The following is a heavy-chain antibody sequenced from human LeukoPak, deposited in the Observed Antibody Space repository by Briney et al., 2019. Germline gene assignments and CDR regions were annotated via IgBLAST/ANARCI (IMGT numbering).Heavy chain of an antibody. CDR1: GGSFSGYY. Sequence: PSETLSLTCAVYGGSFSGYYWSWIRQPPGKGLEWIGEINHSGSTNYNPSLKSRVTISVDTSKNQFSLKLSSVTAADTAVYYCASSGYQRGWFDPWGQGTLVTVSS. V-gene: IGHV4-34*01. CDR3: ASSGYQRGWFDP. D-gene: IGHD3-22*01. J-gene: IGHJ5*02. CDR2: INHSGST.